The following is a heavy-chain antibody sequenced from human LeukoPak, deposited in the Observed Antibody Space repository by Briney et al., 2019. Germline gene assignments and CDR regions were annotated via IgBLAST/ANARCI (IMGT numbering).Heavy chain of an antibody. CDR2: INHSGST. V-gene: IGHV4-39*07. Sequence: ASETLSLTCTVSGGSISGSTSYWSWIRQPPGKGLKWIGEINHSGSTNYNPSLKSRVTISVDTSKNQISLKLSSVTAADTAVYCARDAGSGWYGRDYYYMDVWGKGTTVTVSS. CDR3: ARDAGSGWYGRDYYYMDV. D-gene: IGHD6-19*01. J-gene: IGHJ6*03. CDR1: GGSISGSTSY.